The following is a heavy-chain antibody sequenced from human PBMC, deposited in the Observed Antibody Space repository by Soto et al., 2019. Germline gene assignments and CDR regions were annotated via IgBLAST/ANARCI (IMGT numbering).Heavy chain of an antibody. J-gene: IGHJ6*02. Sequence: EVQLLETGGGLIQPGGSLRLSCLASGFTVTSNYMIWVRQPPGKRLEWVSPTFSGGSTNYADSVKCRFTISRDNSKHTVYHQMNNLRVEDTDVYYCAKKPPSTIQGWAFGMDVWGQGTTVSVSS. CDR2: TFSGGST. V-gene: IGHV3-53*02. CDR1: GFTVTSNY. CDR3: AKKPPSTIQGWAFGMDV. D-gene: IGHD2-8*01.